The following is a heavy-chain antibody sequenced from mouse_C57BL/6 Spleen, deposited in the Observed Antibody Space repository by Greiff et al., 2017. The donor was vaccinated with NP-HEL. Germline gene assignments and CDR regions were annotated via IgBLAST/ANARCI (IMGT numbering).Heavy chain of an antibody. D-gene: IGHD1-1*01. J-gene: IGHJ1*03. CDR2: IDPSDSYT. V-gene: IGHV1-59*01. Sequence: VQLQQPGAELVRPGTSVKLSCKASGYTFTSYWMHWVKQRPGQGLEWIGVIDPSDSYTNYNQKFKGKATLTVDTSSSTAYMQLSSLTSEDSAVYYCARKGVITTVVDWYFDVWGTGTTVTVSS. CDR1: GYTFTSYW. CDR3: ARKGVITTVVDWYFDV.